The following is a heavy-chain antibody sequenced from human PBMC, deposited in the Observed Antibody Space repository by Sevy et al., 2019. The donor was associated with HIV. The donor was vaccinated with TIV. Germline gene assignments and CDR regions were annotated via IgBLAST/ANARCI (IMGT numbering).Heavy chain of an antibody. D-gene: IGHD3-10*01. CDR2: ISYDGSKK. CDR1: GYTFSSFG. Sequence: GGSLRLSCAASGYTFSSFGMHWVRQAPGKGLEWVAVISYDGSKKSYADSVKGRFTISRDNSKNMLYLQMNSLRAEDTAVYYCARGANNLYNWGQGTLVTVSS. CDR3: ARGANNLYN. V-gene: IGHV3-30*03. J-gene: IGHJ4*02.